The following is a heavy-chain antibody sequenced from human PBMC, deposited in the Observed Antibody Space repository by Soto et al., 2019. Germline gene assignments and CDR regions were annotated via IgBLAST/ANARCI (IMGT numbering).Heavy chain of an antibody. V-gene: IGHV3-9*01. D-gene: IGHD3-10*01. CDR3: AKDISRYQLVLITEGMDV. CDR2: ISWNSRNI. J-gene: IGHJ6*02. CDR1: GFRFEDYG. Sequence: EVQLVESGGGLVQPGRSQRLSRAASGFRFEDYGMHWVRQAPGKGLEWVSSISWNSRNIAYADSVKGRFTVSRDNAKNSLYLHMNSLRPEDTALYYCAKDISRYQLVLITEGMDVWGQGTTVTVSS.